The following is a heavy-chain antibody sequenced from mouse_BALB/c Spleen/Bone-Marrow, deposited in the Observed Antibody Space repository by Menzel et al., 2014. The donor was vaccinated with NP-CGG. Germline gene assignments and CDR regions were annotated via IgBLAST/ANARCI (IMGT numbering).Heavy chain of an antibody. CDR2: IWAGGST. CDR3: ARTGFDY. J-gene: IGHJ2*01. V-gene: IGHV2-9*02. CDR1: GFSLTSYG. Sequence: QVQLKQSGPGLVAPSQTLSITCTVSGFSLTSYGVHWVRQPPGKGLEWLGVIWAGGSTNYNSSLMSRLSISKDNSKSQVFLKMNSLQTDYTAMYYCARTGFDYWGQGTTLTVSS. D-gene: IGHD4-1*01.